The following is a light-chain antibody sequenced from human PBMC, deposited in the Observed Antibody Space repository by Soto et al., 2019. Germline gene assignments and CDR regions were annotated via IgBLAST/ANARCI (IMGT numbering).Light chain of an antibody. CDR3: QQYYTTPFT. V-gene: IGKV4-1*01. CDR1: QSVLYTSNNKNY. Sequence: DIVMTQSPDSLAVSLGERATINCESSQSVLYTSNNKNYLAWYQQKPGQPPKLLIYWASTRVSGVPDRFSGGGSGTDFTLTISYLQAEDVAIYYCQQYYTTPFTFGPGTKVDIK. J-gene: IGKJ3*01. CDR2: WAS.